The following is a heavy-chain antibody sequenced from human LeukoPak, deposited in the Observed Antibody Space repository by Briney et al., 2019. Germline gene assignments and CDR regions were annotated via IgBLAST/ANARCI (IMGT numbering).Heavy chain of an antibody. CDR2: ISSSSSTI. CDR3: AMVRGVTPLFDY. Sequence: GGSLRLSCAASGFTFSSYSMNWVRQAPGKGLEWVSYISSSSSTIYYADSAKGRFTISRDNSKNTLYLQMNSLRAEDTAVYYCAMVRGVTPLFDYWGQGTLVTVSS. D-gene: IGHD3-10*01. V-gene: IGHV3-48*01. J-gene: IGHJ4*02. CDR1: GFTFSSYS.